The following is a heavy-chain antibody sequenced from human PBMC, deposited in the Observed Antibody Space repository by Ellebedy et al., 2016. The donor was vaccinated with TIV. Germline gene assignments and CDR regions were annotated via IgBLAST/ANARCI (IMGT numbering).Heavy chain of an antibody. CDR2: MSDSGST. CDR1: GASISSYY. D-gene: IGHD2-2*01. J-gene: IGHJ3*02. CDR3: ARPLSTYNAFDI. Sequence: GSLRLSCNVSGASISSYYWNWIRQSPGKGLEWIGYMSDSGSTNYNPSLKSRVTISVDTSKNQFSLNLSSVTAADTALYYCARPLSTYNAFDIWGRGTKVTVSS. V-gene: IGHV4-59*08.